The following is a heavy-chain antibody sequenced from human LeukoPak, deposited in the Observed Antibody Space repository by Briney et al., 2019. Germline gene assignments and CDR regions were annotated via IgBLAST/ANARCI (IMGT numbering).Heavy chain of an antibody. CDR1: GFTVSTNY. V-gene: IGHV3-66*01. J-gene: IGHJ4*02. Sequence: GGSLRLSCAASGFTVSTNYMSWVRQAPGKGLGWVSVIYSGDTTFYADSVRGKFTISRDNSKNTLYPQMNSLRAEDTAVYYCASILRSSSGYYFDYWGQGTLVTVSS. CDR3: ASILRSSSGYYFDY. D-gene: IGHD3-10*01. CDR2: IYSGDTT.